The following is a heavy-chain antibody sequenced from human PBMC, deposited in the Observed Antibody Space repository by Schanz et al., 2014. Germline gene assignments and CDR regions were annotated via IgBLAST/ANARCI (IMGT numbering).Heavy chain of an antibody. CDR1: GGSISSGGYS. Sequence: QVQLQESGPGLVKPSQTLSLTCAVSGGSISSGGYSWSWIRQPPGKGLEWIGYIFFRGNPYYNPPLKSRVTITIEPSKNHFSLRLTSVTAADTAVYFCARNKYTSGWYYFDYWGQGVLVTVSS. D-gene: IGHD6-19*01. J-gene: IGHJ4*02. CDR3: ARNKYTSGWYYFDY. V-gene: IGHV4-30-4*07. CDR2: IFFRGNP.